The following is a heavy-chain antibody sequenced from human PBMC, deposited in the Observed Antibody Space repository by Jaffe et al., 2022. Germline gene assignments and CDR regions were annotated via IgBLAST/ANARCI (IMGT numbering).Heavy chain of an antibody. V-gene: IGHV3-30*18. CDR3: AKERDDFWSGYFDY. Sequence: QVQLVESGGGVVQPGRSLRLSCAASGFTFSSYGMHWVRQAPGKGLEWVAVISYDGSNKYYADSVKGRFTISRDNSKNTLYLQMNSLRAEDTAVYYCAKERDDFWSGYFDYWGQGTLVTVSS. J-gene: IGHJ4*02. CDR1: GFTFSSYG. D-gene: IGHD3-3*01. CDR2: ISYDGSNK.